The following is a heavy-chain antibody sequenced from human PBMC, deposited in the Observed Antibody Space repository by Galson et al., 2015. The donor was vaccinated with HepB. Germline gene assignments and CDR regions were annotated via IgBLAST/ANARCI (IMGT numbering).Heavy chain of an antibody. J-gene: IGHJ4*02. Sequence: TLSLTCAVYGGSFSGYYWSWIRQPPGKGLEWIGEINHSGSTNYNPSLKSRVTISVDTSKNQFSLKLSSVTAADTAVYYCARLEGAWYGYYFDYWGQGTLVTVSS. CDR3: ARLEGAWYGYYFDY. V-gene: IGHV4-34*01. D-gene: IGHD6-19*01. CDR2: INHSGST. CDR1: GGSFSGYY.